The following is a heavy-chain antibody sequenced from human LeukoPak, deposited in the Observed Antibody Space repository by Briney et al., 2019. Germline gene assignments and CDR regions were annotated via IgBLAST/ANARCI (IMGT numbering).Heavy chain of an antibody. CDR3: ARDRYYDILTGYSHELDY. J-gene: IGHJ4*02. Sequence: GGSLRLSCAASGFTFSSYSMNWVRQAPGKGLEWVSSISSSSSYIYYADSVQGQFTISRDNAKNSLYLQINSLRAEDTAVYYCARDRYYDILTGYSHELDYWGQGTLVTVSS. CDR1: GFTFSSYS. D-gene: IGHD3-9*01. V-gene: IGHV3-21*01. CDR2: ISSSSSYI.